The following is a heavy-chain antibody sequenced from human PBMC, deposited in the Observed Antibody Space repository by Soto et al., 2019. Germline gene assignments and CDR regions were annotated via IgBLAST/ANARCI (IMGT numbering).Heavy chain of an antibody. V-gene: IGHV3-23*01. Sequence: EVQLLESGGGLVQPGGSLILSCAASGFTFSSYAMTWVRQAPGKGLEWVSAISGSGTNRYYADSVKGRFTISRDNSKNTLYLQMNSLRAEDTAVYYCAKDRVDYGDYRGLDYWGQGTLVTVSS. D-gene: IGHD4-17*01. CDR1: GFTFSSYA. J-gene: IGHJ4*02. CDR3: AKDRVDYGDYRGLDY. CDR2: ISGSGTNR.